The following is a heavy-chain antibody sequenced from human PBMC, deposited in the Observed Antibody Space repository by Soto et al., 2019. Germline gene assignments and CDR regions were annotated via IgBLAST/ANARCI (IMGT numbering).Heavy chain of an antibody. J-gene: IGHJ4*02. CDR3: ARDKITGLFDY. CDR1: GGSFSGYY. D-gene: IGHD2-8*02. CDR2: NNHSGST. V-gene: IGHV4-34*01. Sequence: QVQLQQWGAGLLKPSETLSLTCAVYGGSFSGYYWSWIRQPPGTGLEWIGENNHSGSTNYNPSLKSRVTLSVDTSKNQFSLKLTSVTAADTAVYYCARDKITGLFDYWGQGTLVTVSS.